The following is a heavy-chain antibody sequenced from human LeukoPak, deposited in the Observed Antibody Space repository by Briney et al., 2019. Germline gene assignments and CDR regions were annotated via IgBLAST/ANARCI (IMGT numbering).Heavy chain of an antibody. CDR1: GGTFSSYA. V-gene: IGHV1-69*06. D-gene: IGHD6-19*01. CDR2: IIPIFGTA. J-gene: IGHJ4*02. Sequence: SVNVSCKASGGTFSSYAISWVRQAPGQGLEWMGGIIPIFGTANYAQKFQGRVTITADKSTSTAYMELSSLRSEDTAVYYCARDRGIAVAEFDYWGQGTLVTVSS. CDR3: ARDRGIAVAEFDY.